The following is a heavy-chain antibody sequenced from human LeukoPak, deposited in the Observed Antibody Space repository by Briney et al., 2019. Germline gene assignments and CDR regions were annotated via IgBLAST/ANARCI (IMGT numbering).Heavy chain of an antibody. V-gene: IGHV3-21*04. CDR3: ASARSSCGWYYGIYV. J-gene: IGHJ6*04. CDR2: ISSSSSYI. D-gene: IGHD1-26*01. Sequence: GGSLRLSCEASGFTFSSYSMNWVRQAPGQGLEWVSSISSSSSYIYYADSVKGRFTISRDKSKNSLYLQMNSLRAEDTAVYYCASARSSCGWYYGIYVWGKGTKATVSS. CDR1: GFTFSSYS.